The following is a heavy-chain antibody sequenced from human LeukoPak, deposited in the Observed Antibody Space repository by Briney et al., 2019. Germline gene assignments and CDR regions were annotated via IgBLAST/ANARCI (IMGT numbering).Heavy chain of an antibody. V-gene: IGHV5-51*01. CDR2: IYPGDSDT. CDR3: ARSLVVVTAKYAFDI. CDR1: GYSFTSYW. J-gene: IGHJ3*02. D-gene: IGHD2-21*02. Sequence: GESLQISCKGSGYSFTSYWIGWVRQMPGKGLEWMGIIYPGDSDTRYSPSFQGQVTISADKSISTAYLQWSSLKASDTAMYYCARSLVVVTAKYAFDIWGQGTMVTVSS.